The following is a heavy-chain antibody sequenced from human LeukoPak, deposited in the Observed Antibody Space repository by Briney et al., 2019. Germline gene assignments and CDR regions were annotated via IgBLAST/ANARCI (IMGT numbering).Heavy chain of an antibody. Sequence: PVKVSCKASGGTFSSYAISWVRQAPGQGLEWMGGIITIFGTANYAQKFQGRVTITADESTSTAYMELSSLRSEDTAVYYCALSLHCSSTSCYFDYWGQGTLVTVSS. CDR3: ALSLHCSSTSCYFDY. CDR2: IITIFGTA. J-gene: IGHJ4*02. D-gene: IGHD2-2*01. V-gene: IGHV1-69*01. CDR1: GGTFSSYA.